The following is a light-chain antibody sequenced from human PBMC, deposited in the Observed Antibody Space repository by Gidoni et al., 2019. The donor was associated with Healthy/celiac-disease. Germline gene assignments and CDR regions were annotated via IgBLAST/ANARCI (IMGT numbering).Light chain of an antibody. CDR2: GAS. CDR3: QQYNNWPRT. CDR1: QSVSSN. J-gene: IGKJ1*01. Sequence: EIVMTQSPATLSVSPGERATLSCRASQSVSSNLAWYQQKPGQAPRLLIYGASTRATGIPARFSGSGSGTEFTLTISSLQSEDFAIYYCQQYNNWPRTFXQXTKVEIE. V-gene: IGKV3-15*01.